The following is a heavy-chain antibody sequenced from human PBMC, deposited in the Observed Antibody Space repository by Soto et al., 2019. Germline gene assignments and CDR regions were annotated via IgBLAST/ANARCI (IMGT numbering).Heavy chain of an antibody. D-gene: IGHD3-9*01. CDR1: GRSFSGYY. V-gene: IGHV4-34*01. CDR3: ARGLIRHYDILTGYYVDDAFDI. J-gene: IGHJ3*02. CDR2: INHSGST. Sequence: SETLSLTCAVYGRSFSGYYWSWIRQPPGKGLEWIGEINHSGSTNYNPSLKSRVTISVDTSKNQFSLNLSSVTAADTAVYYCARGLIRHYDILTGYYVDDAFDIWGQGTMVTVSS.